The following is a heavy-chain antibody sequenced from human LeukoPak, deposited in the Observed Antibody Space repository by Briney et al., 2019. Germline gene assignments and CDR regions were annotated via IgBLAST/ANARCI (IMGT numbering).Heavy chain of an antibody. J-gene: IGHJ4*02. CDR1: GFTFSNAW. V-gene: IGHV3-15*01. D-gene: IGHD3-10*01. CDR3: TPDLEGRGYYGSGLLGGY. Sequence: GSLRLSCAASGFTFSNAWMSCVRQAPGEGLEWVGRIKSKTDGGKTDYAAPVTGRLTTSRDDSKNTLYLQMNTLKTEDNAVYYCTPDLEGRGYYGSGLLGGYWGQGTLVTVSS. CDR2: IKSKTDGGKT.